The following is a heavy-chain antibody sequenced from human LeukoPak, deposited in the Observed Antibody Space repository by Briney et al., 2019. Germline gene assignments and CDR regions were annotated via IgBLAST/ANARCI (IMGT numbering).Heavy chain of an antibody. CDR3: ARREVFRYYYYMDV. CDR1: GFTFSSYW. Sequence: GGSLRLSCAASGFTFSSYWMSWVRQAPGKGLEGVANIKQDGSEKYYVDSVKGRFTISRDNAKNSLYLQMNSLRAEDTAVYYCARREVFRYYYYMDVWGKGATVTVSS. J-gene: IGHJ6*03. D-gene: IGHD3-10*02. V-gene: IGHV3-7*01. CDR2: IKQDGSEK.